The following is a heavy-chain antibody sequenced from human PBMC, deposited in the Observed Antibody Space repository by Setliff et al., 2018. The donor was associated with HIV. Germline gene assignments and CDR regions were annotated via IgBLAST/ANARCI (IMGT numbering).Heavy chain of an antibody. Sequence: SETLSLTCAVSGYSISRDHYWAWIRQPPGKGLEYIGNIYHSGSTNYDPSLKSRVTISVDKSKNQFSLKLNSVTAADTAVYYCARDSRYCSGGSCYGYFDFWGQGTLVTVSS. CDR1: GYSISRDHY. CDR2: IYHSGST. D-gene: IGHD2-15*01. V-gene: IGHV4-38-2*02. J-gene: IGHJ4*02. CDR3: ARDSRYCSGGSCYGYFDF.